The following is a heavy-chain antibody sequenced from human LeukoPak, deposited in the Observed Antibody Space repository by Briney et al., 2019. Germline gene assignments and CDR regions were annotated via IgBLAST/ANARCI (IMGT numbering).Heavy chain of an antibody. J-gene: IGHJ4*02. CDR1: GGFISSGGHY. D-gene: IGHD2-21*01. CDR2: IFYSGST. Sequence: PSETLSLTCTVSGGFISSGGHYWTWIRQLPGKGLEWIGYIFYSGSTYYNPSLKSRVTISVDTSKNQFSLKLNSVTAADTAVYYCASRSPPGETGYFDYWGQGTLVTVSS. CDR3: ASRSPPGETGYFDY. V-gene: IGHV4-31*03.